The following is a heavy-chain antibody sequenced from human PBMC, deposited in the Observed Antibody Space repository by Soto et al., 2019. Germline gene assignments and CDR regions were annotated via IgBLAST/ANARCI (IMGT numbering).Heavy chain of an antibody. CDR3: SRGILV. CDR2: ISYGGST. CDR1: GGSINSGGYC. V-gene: IGHV4-31*03. J-gene: IGHJ4*02. D-gene: IGHD5-18*01. Sequence: QVQLQESGPGLVKPSQTLSLTCTVSGGSINSGGYCWRWIRQHPGKGLDWIGCISYGGSTSYNPSLKSRVTISVDTSKNQFSLKLTSVTAADTAVYYWSRGILVWGQGALITVSS.